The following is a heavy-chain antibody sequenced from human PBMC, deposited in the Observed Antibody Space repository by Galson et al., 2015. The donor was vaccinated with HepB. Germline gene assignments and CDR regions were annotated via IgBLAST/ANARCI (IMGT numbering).Heavy chain of an antibody. V-gene: IGHV3-48*03. CDR2: ISSSGSTI. CDR3: ARELEQWLVWGAFDY. D-gene: IGHD6-19*01. J-gene: IGHJ4*02. CDR1: GFTFSSYE. Sequence: SLRLSCAASGFTFSSYEMNWVRQAPGKGLEWVSYISSSGSTIYYADSVKGRFTISRDNAKNSLYLQMNSLRAEDTAVYYCARELEQWLVWGAFDYWGQGTLVTVSS.